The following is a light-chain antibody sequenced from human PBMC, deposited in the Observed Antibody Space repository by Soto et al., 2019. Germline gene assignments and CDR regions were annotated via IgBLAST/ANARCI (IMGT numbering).Light chain of an antibody. CDR3: CSYAVGSTLV. CDR1: SSDVGSYNL. V-gene: IGLV2-23*01. CDR2: EGX. Sequence: QSALTQPASVSGSPGQSITISCTGTSSDVGSYNLVSWHQQHPGKAPKLMIYEGXKRPSGVSHRFSGSKSGNTASLTISGXXXXXXXXYYCCSYAVGSTLVFGGGTKVTVL. J-gene: IGLJ2*01.